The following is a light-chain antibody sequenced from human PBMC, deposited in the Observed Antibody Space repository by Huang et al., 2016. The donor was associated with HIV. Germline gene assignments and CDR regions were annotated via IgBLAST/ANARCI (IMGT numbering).Light chain of an antibody. CDR2: DTS. CDR1: QNVRNN. V-gene: IGKV3D-15*01. CDR3: QQYDNWPPGLT. J-gene: IGKJ4*01. Sequence: EIMMTQSPATLSVSPGGRATLSCRASQNVRNNLAWYQQKPGQAPRLLIYDTSTRTSGIPARFSGSGSGTEFTLTISGLQSEDFAFYYCQQYDNWPPGLTFGGGTKIEI.